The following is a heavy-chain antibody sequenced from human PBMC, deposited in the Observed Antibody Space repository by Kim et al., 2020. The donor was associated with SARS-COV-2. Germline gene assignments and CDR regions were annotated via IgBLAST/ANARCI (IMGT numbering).Heavy chain of an antibody. V-gene: IGHV4-34*01. Sequence: SETLSLTCAVYGGSFSGYYWSWIRQPPGKGLEWIGEINHSGSTNYNPSLKSRVTISVDTSKNQFSLKLSSVTAADTAVYYCARGRLDYGDYLRSRAFDIWGQGTMVTVSS. CDR3: ARGRLDYGDYLRSRAFDI. D-gene: IGHD4-17*01. J-gene: IGHJ3*02. CDR2: INHSGST. CDR1: GGSFSGYY.